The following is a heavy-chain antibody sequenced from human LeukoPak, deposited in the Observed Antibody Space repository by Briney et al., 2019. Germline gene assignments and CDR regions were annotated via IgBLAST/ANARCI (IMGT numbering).Heavy chain of an antibody. CDR3: ATYSGAHHKTFDD. V-gene: IGHV3-7*03. J-gene: IGHJ4*02. CDR1: GFSVSRYW. CDR2: IKQDESEK. D-gene: IGHD1-26*01. Sequence: GGSLRLSCAASGFSVSRYWMSWVCQAPGEGLEWVANIKQDESEKDYVDSVRGRFTISRDNAKNSLYLQMNSLRAEDTALYYCATYSGAHHKTFDDWGQGTLVTVSS.